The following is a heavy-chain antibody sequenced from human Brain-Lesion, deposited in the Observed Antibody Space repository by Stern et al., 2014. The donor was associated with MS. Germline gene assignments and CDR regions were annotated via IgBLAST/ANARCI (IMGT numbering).Heavy chain of an antibody. Sequence: VQLVESGPGLVKPSETLSLTCTVAGGSVSSTSYAWAWIRQPPGKGLEWIGAIYYSGKTYYSPSLKSRLTISLDTSKNQVSLQLRSVTAADTAVYYCAGEEDIRYCSGGSCTGNWFDPWGQGTLVTVSS. CDR3: AGEEDIRYCSGGSCTGNWFDP. CDR2: IYYSGKT. V-gene: IGHV4-39*01. J-gene: IGHJ5*02. CDR1: GGSVSSTSYA. D-gene: IGHD2-15*01.